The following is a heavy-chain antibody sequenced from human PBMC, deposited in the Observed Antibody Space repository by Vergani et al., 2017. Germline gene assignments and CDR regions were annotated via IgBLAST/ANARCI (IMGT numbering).Heavy chain of an antibody. CDR1: GFTFSNYW. D-gene: IGHD4-11*01. Sequence: VQLVESGGGLVQPGGSLRLSCTASGFTFSNYWMQWVRQAPGKGLMWVSRINSDGDSTSYADSVKGRFTISRDNAKNTLYLQMNGLTSEDTAIYYCAQCDNSVRRLPVYWGQGALVAVSS. J-gene: IGHJ4*02. CDR2: INSDGDST. V-gene: IGHV3-74*01. CDR3: AQCDNSVRRLPVY.